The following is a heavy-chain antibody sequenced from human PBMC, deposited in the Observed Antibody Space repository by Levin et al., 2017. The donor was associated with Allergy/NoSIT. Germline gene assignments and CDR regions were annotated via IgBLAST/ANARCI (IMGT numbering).Heavy chain of an antibody. CDR3: ARGRIGDYYYGMDV. J-gene: IGHJ6*02. V-gene: IGHV1-8*01. Sequence: RGESLKISCKASGYTFTSYDINWVRQATGQGLEWMGWMNPNSGNTGYAQKFQGRVTMTRNTSISTAYMELSSLRSEDTAVYYCARGRIGDYYYGMDVWGQGTTVTVSS. CDR1: GYTFTSYD. CDR2: MNPNSGNT. D-gene: IGHD2-15*01.